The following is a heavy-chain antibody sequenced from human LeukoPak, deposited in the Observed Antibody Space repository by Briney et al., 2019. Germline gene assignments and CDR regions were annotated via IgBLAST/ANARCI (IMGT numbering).Heavy chain of an antibody. CDR3: ARGSTRYYMDV. V-gene: IGHV1-46*01. CDR2: INPSGSST. D-gene: IGHD2-2*01. CDR1: GYTFTSYY. Sequence: SVKVSCKASGYTFTSYYMHWVRQAPGQGLEWMGVINPSGSSTTCAQKFQGRVILTRDTSTSTVYMDLSSLRSEDTAVYYCARGSTRYYMDVWGKGTTVTVSS. J-gene: IGHJ6*03.